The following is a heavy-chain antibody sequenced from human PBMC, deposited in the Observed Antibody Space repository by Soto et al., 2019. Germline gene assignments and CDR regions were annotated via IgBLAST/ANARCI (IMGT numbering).Heavy chain of an antibody. CDR1: GGSISSGGYY. Sequence: SETLSLTCTVSGGSISSGGYYWSWIRQHPGKGLEWIGYIYYSGNTYYHPSLKSRVTISVDTSKNQFSLKLSSVTAADTAVYYCAGAYSSSSLAFDYWGQGTLVTVSS. V-gene: IGHV4-31*03. CDR3: AGAYSSSSLAFDY. CDR2: IYYSGNT. D-gene: IGHD6-6*01. J-gene: IGHJ4*02.